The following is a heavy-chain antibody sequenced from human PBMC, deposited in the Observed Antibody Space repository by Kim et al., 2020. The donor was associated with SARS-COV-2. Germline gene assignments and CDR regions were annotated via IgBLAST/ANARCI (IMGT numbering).Heavy chain of an antibody. D-gene: IGHD7-27*01. V-gene: IGHV4-39*01. Sequence: YNPPLNGRVTISADMSNNQFSLKLSSVTAADTALYYCARLGPTWDKPMDSWGQGTLVTVSS. J-gene: IGHJ4*02. CDR3: ARLGPTWDKPMDS.